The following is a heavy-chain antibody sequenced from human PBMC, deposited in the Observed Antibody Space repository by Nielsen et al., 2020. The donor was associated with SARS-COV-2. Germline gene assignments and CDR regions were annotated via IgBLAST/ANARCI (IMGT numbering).Heavy chain of an antibody. V-gene: IGHV3-74*01. Sequence: GESLKISCAASGFTFSSYGMNWVCPAPAKGLACISHINSDGSRTTYADSVKGRFTISRDNAKNTLYLQMNSLRAEDTAVYYCVRVRDDGYYYDTGPFYYWGQGTLVTVSA. D-gene: IGHD3-22*01. J-gene: IGHJ4*02. CDR2: INSDGSRT. CDR3: VRVRDDGYYYDTGPFYY. CDR1: GFTFSSYG.